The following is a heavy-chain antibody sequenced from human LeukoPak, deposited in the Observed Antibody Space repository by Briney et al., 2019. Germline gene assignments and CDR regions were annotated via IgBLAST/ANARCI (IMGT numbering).Heavy chain of an antibody. Sequence: GGSLRLSCAASGFTFSSYWMSWVRQAPGKGLEWVANIKQDGSEKYYVDSVEGRFTISRDNAKNSLYLQMNSLRAEDTAVYYCARDHSPRIAVAGTVLYWGQGTLVTVSS. CDR2: IKQDGSEK. CDR1: GFTFSSYW. J-gene: IGHJ4*02. CDR3: ARDHSPRIAVAGTVLY. D-gene: IGHD6-19*01. V-gene: IGHV3-7*01.